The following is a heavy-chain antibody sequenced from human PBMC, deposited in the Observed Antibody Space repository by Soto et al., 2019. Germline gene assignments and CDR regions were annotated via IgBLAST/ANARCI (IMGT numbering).Heavy chain of an antibody. CDR1: GFTFSSYS. J-gene: IGHJ6*02. CDR3: ARVMISGFGALLYRYYYYYYGMDV. V-gene: IGHV3-48*02. Sequence: EVQLVESGGGLVQPGGSLRLSCAASGFTFSSYSMNWVRQAPGKGLEWVSYISSSSSTIYYADSVKGRFTISRDNAKNSLYRQMNSLRDEDTAVYYCARVMISGFGALLYRYYYYYYGMDVWGQGTTVTVSS. D-gene: IGHD3-10*01. CDR2: ISSSSSTI.